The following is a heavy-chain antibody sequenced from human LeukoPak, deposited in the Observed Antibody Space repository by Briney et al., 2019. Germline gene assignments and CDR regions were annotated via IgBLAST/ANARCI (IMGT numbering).Heavy chain of an antibody. J-gene: IGHJ4*02. CDR3: ARDRYYDFWSGYYYPYFDY. D-gene: IGHD3-3*01. CDR1: GGSTSSYY. V-gene: IGHV4-4*07. CDR2: IYTSGST. Sequence: PSETLSLTCTVSGGSTSSYYWSWIRQPAGKGLEWIGRIYTSGSTNYNPSLKSRVTMSVDTSKNQFSLKLSSVTAADTAVYYCARDRYYDFWSGYYYPYFDYWGQGTLVTVSS.